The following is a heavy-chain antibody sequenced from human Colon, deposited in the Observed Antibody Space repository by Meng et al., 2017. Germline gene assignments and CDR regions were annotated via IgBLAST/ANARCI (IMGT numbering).Heavy chain of an antibody. D-gene: IGHD6-13*01. V-gene: IGHV4-4*02. CDR1: GYSVSSGNG. CDR3: ARKRTSPGTLGFDY. CDR2: IYPSGRT. Sequence: VELHESGPGQVKPSGTRSLTCAALGYSVSSGNGWTWVRQPTGKGLEWIGEIYPSGRTSSNPSLQGRVTILLDKSKNQFSLELNSVTAADTAIYFCARKRTSPGTLGFDYWGQGTLVTVSS. J-gene: IGHJ4*02.